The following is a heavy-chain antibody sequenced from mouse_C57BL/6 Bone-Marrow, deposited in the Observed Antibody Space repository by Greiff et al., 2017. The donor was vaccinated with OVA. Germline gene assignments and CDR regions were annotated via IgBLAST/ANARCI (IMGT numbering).Heavy chain of an antibody. CDR2: IYPGRGNT. D-gene: IGHD1-1*01. V-gene: IGHV1-66*01. J-gene: IGHJ2*01. CDR3: ARRLRRGY. Sequence: VQLQQSGPELVKPGASVKISCKASGYSFTSYYIHWVKQRPGQGLEWIGWIYPGRGNTKYNGKFKGKATLTADTTSSTAYMQLSSLTSEDSAVYYCARRLRRGYWGQGTTLTVSS. CDR1: GYSFTSYY.